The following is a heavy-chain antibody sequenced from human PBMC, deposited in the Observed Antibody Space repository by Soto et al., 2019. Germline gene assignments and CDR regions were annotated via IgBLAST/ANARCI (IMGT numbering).Heavy chain of an antibody. CDR1: GGSISSYY. V-gene: IGHV4-59*12. CDR3: ARETYGDYVGYFDP. J-gene: IGHJ5*02. CDR2: IHYSGST. Sequence: SETLSLTCTVSGGSISSYYWSWIRQPPGKGLEWIGYIHYSGSTNYNPSLKSRVTISVDTSKNQFSLKLSSVTAADTAVYYCARETYGDYVGYFDPWGQRTLVTVSS. D-gene: IGHD4-17*01.